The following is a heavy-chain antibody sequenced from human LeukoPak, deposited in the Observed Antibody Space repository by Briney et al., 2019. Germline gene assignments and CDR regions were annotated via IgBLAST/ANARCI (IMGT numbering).Heavy chain of an antibody. D-gene: IGHD5-18*01. CDR3: VSGGYKLDY. CDR1: GYTFTNYY. CDR2: ISPNSGAT. Sequence: ASVKVSCKASGYTFTNYYMYWVRRAPGQGLEWMGWISPNSGATNYAQKFQGRVTMTRDTSISTVYMDLSRLTSDDTAVYYCVSGGYKLDYWGQGTLVTVSS. J-gene: IGHJ4*02. V-gene: IGHV1-2*02.